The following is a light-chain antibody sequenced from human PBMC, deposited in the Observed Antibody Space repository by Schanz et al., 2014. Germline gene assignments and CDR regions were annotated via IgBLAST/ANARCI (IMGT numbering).Light chain of an antibody. Sequence: QSALTQPPSASGSPGQSVTISCTGTSSDVGGYNFVSWYQQHPGKAPKLMIYEGSKRPSGVSNRFSGSKSGNTASLTISGLQAEDEADYYCSSYAGSNNWRVFGGGTKLTVL. CDR1: SSDVGGYNF. CDR2: EGS. J-gene: IGLJ2*01. CDR3: SSYAGSNNWRV. V-gene: IGLV2-8*01.